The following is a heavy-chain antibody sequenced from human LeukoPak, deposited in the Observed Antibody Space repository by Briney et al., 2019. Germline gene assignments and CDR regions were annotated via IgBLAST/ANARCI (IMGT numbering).Heavy chain of an antibody. J-gene: IGHJ4*02. CDR2: ISNSNGNT. V-gene: IGHV3-23*01. CDR1: GFTFSSYA. CDR3: AKATGNLGN. D-gene: IGHD1-1*01. Sequence: GGSLRLSCAASGFTFSSYAMSWVRQAPGKGLEWVSTISNSNGNTYYADSVKGRFTISRDNSKNALYLQMNSLTAEVTAIYYCAKATGNLGNWGQGTLVTVSS.